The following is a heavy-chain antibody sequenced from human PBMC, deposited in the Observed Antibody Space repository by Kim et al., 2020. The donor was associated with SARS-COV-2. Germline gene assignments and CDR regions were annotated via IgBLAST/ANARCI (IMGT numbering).Heavy chain of an antibody. V-gene: IGHV4-31*03. J-gene: IGHJ3*02. CDR3: ARVLRDGYNYWIRGGDGWAFDI. D-gene: IGHD5-12*01. Sequence: SETLSLTCTVSGGSISSGGYYWSWIRQHPGKGLEWIGYIYYSGSTYYNPSLKSRVTISVDTSKNQFSLKLSSVTAADTAVYYCARVLRDGYNYWIRGGDGWAFDIWGQGTMVTVSS. CDR1: GGSISSGGYY. CDR2: IYYSGST.